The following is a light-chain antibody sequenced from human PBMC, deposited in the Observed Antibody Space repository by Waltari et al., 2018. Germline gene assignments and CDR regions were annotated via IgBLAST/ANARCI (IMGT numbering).Light chain of an antibody. CDR2: AAS. CDR1: QSISDY. V-gene: IGKV1-39*01. CDR3: QQSYSTLALT. Sequence: DVQLTQSPSSLSASVGDRVTIPCRASQSISDYLNWYQVKPGKAPSLLIYAASSLQSGVPSRFSGRGSGTDFTLTISSLQPEDFASYYCQQSYSTLALTFGGGTKVE. J-gene: IGKJ4*01.